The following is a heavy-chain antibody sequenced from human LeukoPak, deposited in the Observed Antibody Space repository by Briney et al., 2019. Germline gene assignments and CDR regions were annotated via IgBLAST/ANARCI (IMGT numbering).Heavy chain of an antibody. D-gene: IGHD2-15*01. J-gene: IGHJ2*01. CDR3: ARVGGRYCSGGSCPQGYFDL. Sequence: SETLSLTCTVSGGSISSYYWSWIRQPPGKGLEWIGYIYYSGNTNYNPSLKSRVTISVDTSKNQFSLKLSSVTAADTAVYYCARVGGRYCSGGSCPQGYFDLWGRGTLVTVSS. CDR1: GGSISSYY. V-gene: IGHV4-59*12. CDR2: IYYSGNT.